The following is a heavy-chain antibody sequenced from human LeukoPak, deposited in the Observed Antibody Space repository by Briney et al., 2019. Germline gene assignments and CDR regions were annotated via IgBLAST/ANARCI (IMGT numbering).Heavy chain of an antibody. CDR2: ISGSGGST. V-gene: IGHV3-23*01. J-gene: IGHJ4*02. Sequence: PGGPLRLSCAASGFTFSSYIMSWVRQAPGKGLEWVSGISGSGGSTSYADSVKGRFTISRDKSKNTLYLQMNSLRAEDTAVYYCAKEGNTAMAFDYWGQGTLVTVSS. CDR3: AKEGNTAMAFDY. CDR1: GFTFSSYI. D-gene: IGHD5-18*01.